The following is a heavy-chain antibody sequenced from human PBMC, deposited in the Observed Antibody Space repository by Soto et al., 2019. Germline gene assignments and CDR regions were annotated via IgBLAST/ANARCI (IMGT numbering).Heavy chain of an antibody. J-gene: IGHJ6*02. Sequence: HSETLSLTCTVSGGSISSGDYYWSCIRQPPGKGLEWIGYIYYSGSTYYNPSLKSRVTISVDTSKNQFSLKLSSVTAADTAVYYCARDFDWLSSPAYYYYGMDVWGQGTTVTVSS. CDR3: ARDFDWLSSPAYYYYGMDV. D-gene: IGHD3-9*01. CDR2: IYYSGST. V-gene: IGHV4-30-4*01. CDR1: GGSISSGDYY.